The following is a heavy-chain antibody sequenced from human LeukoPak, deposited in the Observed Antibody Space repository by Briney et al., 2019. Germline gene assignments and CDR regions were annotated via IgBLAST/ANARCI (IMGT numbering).Heavy chain of an antibody. Sequence: GGSLRLSCAASGFTFSSYSMKWVRQAPGKGLEWVSSISSSSSYIYYADSVKGRFTISRDNAKNSLYLQMNSLRAEDTAVYYCARGYSSSWYKDYWGQGTLVTVSS. CDR3: ARGYSSSWYKDY. D-gene: IGHD6-13*01. V-gene: IGHV3-21*01. CDR1: GFTFSSYS. CDR2: ISSSSSYI. J-gene: IGHJ4*02.